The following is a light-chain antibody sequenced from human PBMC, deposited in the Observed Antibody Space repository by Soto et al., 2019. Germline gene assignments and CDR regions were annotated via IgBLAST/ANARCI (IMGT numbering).Light chain of an antibody. CDR2: DAS. CDR1: QSVGSD. J-gene: IGKJ1*01. V-gene: IGKV3-11*01. CDR3: QQRTDWFRT. Sequence: EIVLTQSPDTLSLSPGERATLSCRASQSVGSDLAWYQQKPGQAPRLLIYDASNRATGIPARFSGSGSGTDFTLTISSLEPEDFAVYYCQQRTDWFRTFGQGTKLEIK.